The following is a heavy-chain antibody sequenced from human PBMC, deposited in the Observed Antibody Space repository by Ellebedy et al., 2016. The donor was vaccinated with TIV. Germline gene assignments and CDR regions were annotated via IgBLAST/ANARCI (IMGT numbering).Heavy chain of an antibody. CDR3: ARARSSGWLHTPDY. CDR1: GYTFTGYY. J-gene: IGHJ4*02. Sequence: AASVKVSCKASGYTFTGYYMHWVRQAPGQGLEWMGIINPSSGSTTYAQKLQGRVTMTRDTSTSTVYMELSSLRSEDTAVYYCARARSSGWLHTPDYWGQGILVTVSS. V-gene: IGHV1-46*04. D-gene: IGHD6-19*01. CDR2: INPSSGST.